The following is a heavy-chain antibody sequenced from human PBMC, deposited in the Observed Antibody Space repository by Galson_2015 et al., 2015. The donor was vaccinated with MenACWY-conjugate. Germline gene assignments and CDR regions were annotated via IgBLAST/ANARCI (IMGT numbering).Heavy chain of an antibody. D-gene: IGHD7-27*01. CDR1: GYTFSNYG. V-gene: IGHV1-18*01. Sequence: SVKVSCKAPGYTFSNYGISWVRQAPGQGLEWMGWISAYNGKTNYAQKFQGRLTMTTDTSTSTGYMELRSLRSDDTAVYYCARDQPLTGVYDAWGQGTLVTVSS. CDR2: ISAYNGKT. J-gene: IGHJ5*02. CDR3: ARDQPLTGVYDA.